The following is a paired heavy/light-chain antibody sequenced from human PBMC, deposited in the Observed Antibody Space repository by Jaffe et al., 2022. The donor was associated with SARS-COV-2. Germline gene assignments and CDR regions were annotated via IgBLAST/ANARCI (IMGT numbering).Light chain of an antibody. Sequence: DIQLTQSPSFLSASVGDRVTITCRASQGISGYLAWYQQKPGKAPKLLIYGASTLQSGVPSRFSGSGSGTEFTLTISSLQPEDFATYYCQQLDSYPRTFGQGTKVEIK. V-gene: IGKV1-9*01. CDR1: QGISGY. CDR3: QQLDSYPRT. J-gene: IGKJ1*01. CDR2: GAS.
Heavy chain of an antibody. D-gene: IGHD6-6*01. CDR3: ARLHSNSFRFYSYYYGMDV. J-gene: IGHJ6*02. Sequence: EVQLVESGGGLVQPGGSLRLSCAASGFTFSSYWMSWVRQAPGKGLEWVANIKQDGTEKYYVDSVKGRFTISRDNAKNSLYLQMNSLRAEDTAVYYCARLHSNSFRFYSYYYGMDVWGQGTTVIVSS. V-gene: IGHV3-7*03. CDR1: GFTFSSYW. CDR2: IKQDGTEK.